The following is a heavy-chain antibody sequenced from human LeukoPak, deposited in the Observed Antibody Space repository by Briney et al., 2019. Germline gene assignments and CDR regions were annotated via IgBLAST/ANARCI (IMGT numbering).Heavy chain of an antibody. CDR1: GFAFSSYG. D-gene: IGHD3-22*01. Sequence: QPGGSLRLSCAASGFAFSSYGMSWVRQAPGKGLEWVSAISGGGGSTYYADSVKGRFTISRDNSKNTLYPQMNSLRADDTAVYYCTSSGLFGWGQGALVTVSS. CDR2: ISGGGGST. V-gene: IGHV3-23*01. J-gene: IGHJ4*02. CDR3: TSSGLFG.